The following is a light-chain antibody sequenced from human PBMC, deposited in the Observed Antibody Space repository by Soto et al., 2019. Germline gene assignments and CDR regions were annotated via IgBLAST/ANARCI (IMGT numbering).Light chain of an antibody. V-gene: IGKV3-20*01. CDR3: QQYGSSRWT. J-gene: IGKJ1*01. CDR1: QSVSSSY. CDR2: GAS. Sequence: RVSSQSPRTVSLSPGERAPLSCSASQSVSSSYLAWYQQKPGQAPRLLIYGASSRATGIPDRFSGSGSGTDFTLTISRLEPEDFAVYYCQQYGSSRWTFGQGTKVDIK.